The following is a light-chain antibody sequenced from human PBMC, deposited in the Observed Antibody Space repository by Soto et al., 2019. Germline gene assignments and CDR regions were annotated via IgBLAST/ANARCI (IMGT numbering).Light chain of an antibody. V-gene: IGKV1-39*01. Sequence: DIQMTQSPSSLSASVGDAVTITCRASQTINSYLNWYQQRPGKAPKLLICVASTLQSGVPLRFSGSGFGTDFTLTITSVQSEDFATYYCQQSYGSPYTFGQGTKLEIK. CDR3: QQSYGSPYT. J-gene: IGKJ2*01. CDR1: QTINSY. CDR2: VAS.